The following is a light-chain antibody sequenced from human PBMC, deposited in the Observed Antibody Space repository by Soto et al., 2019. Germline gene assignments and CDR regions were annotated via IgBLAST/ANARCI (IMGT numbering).Light chain of an antibody. CDR2: XVT. CDR3: CSYAGSSTYV. V-gene: IGLV2-23*02. J-gene: IGLJ1*01. Sequence: QSVLTQPASVSGSPGQSIAISCTGSSSDVGIYNYVSWYQQHPGKVPKLIIYXVTXRPSGVSNRFSGSKSGNTASLTISGLQAEDEAEYYCCSYAGSSTYVFGTGTKVTV. CDR1: SSDVGIYNY.